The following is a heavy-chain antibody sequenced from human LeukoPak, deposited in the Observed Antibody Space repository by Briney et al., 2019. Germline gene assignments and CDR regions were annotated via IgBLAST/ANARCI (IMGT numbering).Heavy chain of an antibody. V-gene: IGHV4-59*01. CDR3: ARDLIEVVVAATHIPSAFDI. D-gene: IGHD2-15*01. J-gene: IGHJ3*02. CDR2: IYYSGST. CDR1: GGSISSYY. Sequence: SETLSLTCTVSGGSISSYYWSWIRQPPGKGLEWIGYIYYSGSTNYNPSLKSRVTISVKTSKNQFSLKLSSVTAADTAVYYCARDLIEVVVAATHIPSAFDIWGQGTMVTVSS.